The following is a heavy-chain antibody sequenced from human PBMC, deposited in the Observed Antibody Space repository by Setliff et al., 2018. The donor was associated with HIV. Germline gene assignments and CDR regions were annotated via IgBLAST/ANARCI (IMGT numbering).Heavy chain of an antibody. D-gene: IGHD1-26*01. CDR1: GGSVSSTSNY. CDR3: ARGRGSY. Sequence: PSETLSLTCSVSGGSVSSTSNYWGWIRQPPGKGLEWIGSIYYSGSTTYNPSLKSRVSISLDTSKNQFSLKLSSVTAADTAVYYCARGRGSYWGQGTLVTVSS. V-gene: IGHV4-39*07. CDR2: IYYSGST. J-gene: IGHJ4*02.